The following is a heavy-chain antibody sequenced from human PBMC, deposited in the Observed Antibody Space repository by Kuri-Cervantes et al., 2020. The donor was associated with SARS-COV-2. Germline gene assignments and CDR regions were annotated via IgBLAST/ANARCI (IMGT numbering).Heavy chain of an antibody. J-gene: IGHJ3*02. V-gene: IGHV4-38-2*01. CDR2: IYHSGST. Sequence: SETLSLTCAVSGYSISSGYYWGWIRQPPGKGLEWIGSIYHSGSTYYNPSLKSRVTISVDTSKNQFSLKLSSVTAADTAVYYCARAARITIFGVVMAFDIWGQGTMVTVSS. D-gene: IGHD3-3*01. CDR1: GYSISSGYY. CDR3: ARAARITIFGVVMAFDI.